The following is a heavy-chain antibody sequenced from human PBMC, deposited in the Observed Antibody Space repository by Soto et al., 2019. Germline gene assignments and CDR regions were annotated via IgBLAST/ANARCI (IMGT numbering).Heavy chain of an antibody. D-gene: IGHD4-17*01. J-gene: IGHJ4*02. CDR1: DGSLSSSSNH. V-gene: IGHV4-39*01. CDR2: IYYSENT. Sequence: PEPRSLTYTVSDGSLSSSSNHCGWIRHAPGQGLEWISNIYYSENTYYNPSLKSRVTISVDTSKNQFSLRLTSVTAADTAVYYCATHPPYGPLDHWGQGTLVTVSS. CDR3: ATHPPYGPLDH.